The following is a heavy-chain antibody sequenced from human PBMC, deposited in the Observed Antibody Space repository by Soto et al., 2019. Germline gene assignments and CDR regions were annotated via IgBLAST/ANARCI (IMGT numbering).Heavy chain of an antibody. V-gene: IGHV1-46*01. CDR1: GYTFTSYY. Sequence: APEKTFTKASGYTFTSYYMHWVRQAPGQGLAWMGIINPSSGSTSYAQKFQGRVTMTRDRSTSTVYMELSSLRSEDTAAYYCPRDGGNTTPSGDGVVGLSGYYYG. CDR2: INPSSGST. CDR3: PRDGGNTTPSGDGVVGLSGYYYG. J-gene: IGHJ6*01. D-gene: IGHD2-2*01.